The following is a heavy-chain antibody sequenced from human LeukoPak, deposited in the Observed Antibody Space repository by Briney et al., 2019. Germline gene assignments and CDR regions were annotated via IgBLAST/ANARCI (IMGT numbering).Heavy chain of an antibody. J-gene: IGHJ4*02. Sequence: ASVKVSCKVSGYTLTELSMHWVRQAPGQGLEWMGWINTNTGNPTYAQGFTGRFVFSLDTSVSTAYLQISSLKAEDTAVYYCASTVYSSGWYYWGQGTLVTVSS. CDR3: ASTVYSSGWYY. CDR1: GYTLTELS. V-gene: IGHV7-4-1*02. D-gene: IGHD6-19*01. CDR2: INTNTGNP.